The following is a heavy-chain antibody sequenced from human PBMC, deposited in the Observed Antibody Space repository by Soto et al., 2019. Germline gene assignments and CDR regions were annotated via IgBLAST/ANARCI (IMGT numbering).Heavy chain of an antibody. D-gene: IGHD3-22*01. CDR1: GGSFSNYG. V-gene: IGHV1-69*13. CDR3: ARDGTLYDSSAYYYLY. Sequence: SVKVSCKASGGSFSNYGVNWVRQAPGQGLEWMGGIIPIFGTAKYAQKFQGRVTITADDSTRTAYMELSSLRSEDTAVYYCARDGTLYDSSAYYYLYWGQGTQVTVSS. CDR2: IIPIFGTA. J-gene: IGHJ4*02.